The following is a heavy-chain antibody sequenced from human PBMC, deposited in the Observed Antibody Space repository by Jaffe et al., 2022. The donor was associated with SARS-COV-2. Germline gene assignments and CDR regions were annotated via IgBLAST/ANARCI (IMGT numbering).Heavy chain of an antibody. CDR3: ARWRSSTSSYDY. CDR1: GDSISSSSYF. V-gene: IGHV4-39*01. CDR2: IYYSGSA. Sequence: QLQLQESGPRLVKPSETLSLTCTVSGDSISSSSYFWVWLRQPPGKGLEWIGSIYYSGSAYYSPSLKSRVTMSVDTSKNQFSLKLSSVTAADTTVYYCARWRSSTSSYDYWGQGTLVTVSS. J-gene: IGHJ4*02. D-gene: IGHD2-2*01.